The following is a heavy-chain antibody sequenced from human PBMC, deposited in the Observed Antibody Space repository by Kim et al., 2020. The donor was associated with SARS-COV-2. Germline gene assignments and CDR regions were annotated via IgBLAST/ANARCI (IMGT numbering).Heavy chain of an antibody. J-gene: IGHJ4*02. V-gene: IGHV3-11*03. D-gene: IGHD3-3*01. CDR3: ASSRYDFWSGYSYYFDY. Sequence: VKGRFTITRDNAKNSRYLQMNSLRAEDTAVYYCASSRYDFWSGYSYYFDYWGQGTLVTVSS.